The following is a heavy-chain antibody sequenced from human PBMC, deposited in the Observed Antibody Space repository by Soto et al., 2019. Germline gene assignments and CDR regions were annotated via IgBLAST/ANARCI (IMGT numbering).Heavy chain of an antibody. CDR3: AKDRSRYSYGKYYFDY. D-gene: IGHD5-18*01. Sequence: GGSLRLSCAASGFTFSSYAMSWVRQAPGKGLEWVSAISGSGGSTYYADSVKGRFTISRDNSKNTLYLQMNSLRAEDTAVYYCAKDRSRYSYGKYYFDYWGQGTLVTVSS. CDR2: ISGSGGST. J-gene: IGHJ4*02. CDR1: GFTFSSYA. V-gene: IGHV3-23*01.